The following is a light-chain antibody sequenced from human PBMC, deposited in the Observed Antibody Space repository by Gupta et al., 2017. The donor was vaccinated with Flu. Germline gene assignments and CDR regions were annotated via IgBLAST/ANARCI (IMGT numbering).Light chain of an antibody. V-gene: IGLV2-14*04. CDR1: SNMEGYDS. Sequence: SNMEGYDSVWCHQQHPANAPQLMYDGVSNRPSVVSSFFSGSNAGTTASLTISVLHADDEADYYCSSYTSISTSVVFGGGTKLTVL. CDR3: SSYTSISTSVV. CDR2: GVS. J-gene: IGLJ2*01.